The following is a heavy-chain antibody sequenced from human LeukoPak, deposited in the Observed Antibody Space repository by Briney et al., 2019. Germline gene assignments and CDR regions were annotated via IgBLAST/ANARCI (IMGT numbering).Heavy chain of an antibody. CDR2: INHSGST. J-gene: IGHJ4*02. CDR3: ARFFKPNCDTTRCYGGSFDY. D-gene: IGHD2-2*01. Sequence: SETLSLTCAVYGGSFRDYYWSWIRQPPGKGLEWIGEINHSGSTNYNPSLRSRVTISVDTSKNQFSLKLSSVTAADTAVYYCARFFKPNCDTTRCYGGSFDYWGQGTLVTVSS. CDR1: GGSFRDYY. V-gene: IGHV4-34*01.